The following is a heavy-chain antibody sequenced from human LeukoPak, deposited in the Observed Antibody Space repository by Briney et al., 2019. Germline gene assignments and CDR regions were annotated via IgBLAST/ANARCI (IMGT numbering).Heavy chain of an antibody. J-gene: IGHJ4*02. CDR2: LSFDGAHK. V-gene: IGHV3-30*04. D-gene: IGHD3-10*01. CDR3: VRARAGGLDY. CDR1: GFTFRHYA. Sequence: ERSLRLSCAASGFTFRHYAVHWVRQAPGRGLEWVAVLSFDGAHKYYAESVMGRFTISRDNSNNTLFLQMDSLRIEDTALYYCVRARAGGLDYWGQGTLVTVSS.